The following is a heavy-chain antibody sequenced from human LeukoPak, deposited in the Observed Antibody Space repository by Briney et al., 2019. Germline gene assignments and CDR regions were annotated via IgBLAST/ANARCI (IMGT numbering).Heavy chain of an antibody. V-gene: IGHV3-23*01. D-gene: IGHD6-13*01. CDR3: ARDLQLANHDAFDI. CDR1: GFTFSSYA. J-gene: IGHJ3*02. CDR2: ISGSGGST. Sequence: PGGSLRLSCAASGFTFSSYAMSWVRQAPGKGLEWVSAISGSGGSTYYADSVKGRFTISRDNAKNSLYLQMNSLRAEDTAVYYCARDLQLANHDAFDIWGQGTMVTVSS.